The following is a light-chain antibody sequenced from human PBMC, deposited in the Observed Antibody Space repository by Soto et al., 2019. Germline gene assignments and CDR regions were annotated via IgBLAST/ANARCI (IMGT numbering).Light chain of an antibody. V-gene: IGKV3D-15*01. CDR1: QGIGDT. J-gene: IGKJ1*01. CDR3: QQYARSSWT. CDR2: DTS. Sequence: EIVMTQSPSTRSVSPWEGSALSFMASQGIGDTLAWYQQKPGQTPRLLIYDTSTRATGIPDRFSGSGSGTDFTLTINRLEPDNSAVYYCQQYARSSWTFGQGTKVDI.